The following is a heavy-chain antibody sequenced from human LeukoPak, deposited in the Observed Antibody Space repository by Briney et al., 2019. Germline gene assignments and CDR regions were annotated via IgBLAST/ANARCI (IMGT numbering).Heavy chain of an antibody. Sequence: ESGPTLLKPTQTLTLTCTFSGLSLSTSGVGVGWIRQPPGKALEWLALIYWNDDKRYSPSLKSRLTITKDTSKNQVVLTMTNMDPVDTATYFCAHGTADTYYYGSGNWFDPWGQGTLVTVSS. D-gene: IGHD3-10*01. J-gene: IGHJ5*02. V-gene: IGHV2-5*01. CDR2: IYWNDDK. CDR3: AHGTADTYYYGSGNWFDP. CDR1: GLSLSTSGVG.